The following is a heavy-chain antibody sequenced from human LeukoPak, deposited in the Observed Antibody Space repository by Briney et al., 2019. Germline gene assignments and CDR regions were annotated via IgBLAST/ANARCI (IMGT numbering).Heavy chain of an antibody. J-gene: IGHJ6*03. V-gene: IGHV3-7*01. CDR1: GFTFGSYS. CDR3: ARDSGYDFHYYYYYMDV. D-gene: IGHD5-12*01. Sequence: PGGSLRLSCAASGFTFGSYSMNWVRQAPGKGLEWVANIKQDGSEKYYVDSVKGRFTISRDNAKNSLYLQMNSLRAEDTAVYYCARDSGYDFHYYYYYMDVWGKGTTVTVSS. CDR2: IKQDGSEK.